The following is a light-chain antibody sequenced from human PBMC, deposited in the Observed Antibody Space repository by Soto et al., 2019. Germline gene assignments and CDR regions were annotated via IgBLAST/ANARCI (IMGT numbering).Light chain of an antibody. V-gene: IGKV3-11*01. Sequence: ENVLTQSPATPSLSPGDRATLSCRASHSVGSLLAWYQQKPGQAPRLLIYFASNRATGIPPRFSGSGSGTDFTLTIDSLEPEDFALFYCQQRSAWPWTFGQGTKVDIK. CDR1: HSVGSL. CDR2: FAS. J-gene: IGKJ1*01. CDR3: QQRSAWPWT.